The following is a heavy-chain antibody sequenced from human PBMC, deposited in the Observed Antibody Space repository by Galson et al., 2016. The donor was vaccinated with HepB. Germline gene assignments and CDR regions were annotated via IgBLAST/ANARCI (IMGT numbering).Heavy chain of an antibody. J-gene: IGHJ3*01. CDR1: GFTFSDYY. D-gene: IGHD1-26*01. CDR3: ASPSGRFSVHTFDL. V-gene: IGHV3-11*04. Sequence: SLRLSCAASGFTFSDYYMSWIRQAPGKGLEWVSYISPTSNAINFADSVVGRFSISRDNAKSSLYLQMNTLGAEDTAVYYCASPSGRFSVHTFDLWGQGAMVTVSS. CDR2: ISPTSNAI.